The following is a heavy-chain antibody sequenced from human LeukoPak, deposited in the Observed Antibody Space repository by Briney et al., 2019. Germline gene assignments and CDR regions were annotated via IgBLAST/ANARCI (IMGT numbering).Heavy chain of an antibody. J-gene: IGHJ4*02. Sequence: SETLCLTCTVSGVTISGYYWSWIRQPPGKGLEWIGCIYYSGTTNYNPSLRSRVTISVDTSKNQFSLKVSSVTAADTAMYYCARFGYSYGLDYWGQGTLVTVSA. CDR3: ARFGYSYGLDY. V-gene: IGHV4-59*01. CDR1: GVTISGYY. CDR2: IYYSGTT. D-gene: IGHD5-18*01.